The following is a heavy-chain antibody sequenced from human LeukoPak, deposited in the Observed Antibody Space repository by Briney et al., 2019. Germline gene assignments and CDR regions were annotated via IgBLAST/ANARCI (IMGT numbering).Heavy chain of an antibody. CDR1: GGSMSSYY. CDR2: IFYSGST. V-gene: IGHV4-59*08. D-gene: IGHD3-22*01. CDR3: ARHGSVSSGASV. J-gene: IGHJ4*02. Sequence: SETLSLTCIVSGGSMSSYYWSWIRQPPGKGLEWIGYIFYSGSTNYNPSLKSRVTISVDTSKNQFSLKLSSVTAADTAVYYCARHGSVSSGASVWGQGSLVTVPS.